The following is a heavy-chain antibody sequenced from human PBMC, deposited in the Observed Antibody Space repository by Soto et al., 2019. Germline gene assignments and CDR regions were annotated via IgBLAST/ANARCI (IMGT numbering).Heavy chain of an antibody. V-gene: IGHV1-8*01. CDR1: GYTFTNYD. CDR3: ARGRRYCTTTSCYPPALFPYGMDV. D-gene: IGHD2-2*01. CDR2: INPDSDNT. Sequence: ASVKFSCKTSGYTFTNYDINWLRQAAGQGLEWMGWINPDSDNTGYAQKFQGRVTMTRDTSISTAYMELNSLRSEDTAVYYCARGRRYCTTTSCYPPALFPYGMDVWGQGTTVTVSS. J-gene: IGHJ6*02.